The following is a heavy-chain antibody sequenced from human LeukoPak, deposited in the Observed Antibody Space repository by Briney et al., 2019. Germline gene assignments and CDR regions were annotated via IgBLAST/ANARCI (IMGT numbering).Heavy chain of an antibody. V-gene: IGHV1-46*01. J-gene: IGHJ4*02. D-gene: IGHD6-13*01. Sequence: ASVKASCKASGYTFTSYCIHWVRQAPGQGLEWMGLINSTNGGTSYAQKFQGRITMTRDTSTSTVYMELSSLREEDTALYYCARDQYLDSSRFHYFDSWGQGTLVTVSS. CDR2: INSTNGGT. CDR3: ARDQYLDSSRFHYFDS. CDR1: GYTFTSYC.